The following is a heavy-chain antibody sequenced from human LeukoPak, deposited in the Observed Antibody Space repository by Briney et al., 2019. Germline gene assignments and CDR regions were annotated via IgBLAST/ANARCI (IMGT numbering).Heavy chain of an antibody. J-gene: IGHJ4*02. CDR3: ARWDGGGLMGTLDY. D-gene: IGHD1-26*01. V-gene: IGHV4-59*01. CDR1: GDSISRYY. Sequence: SETLSLTCTVSGDSISRYYWSWIRHSPGKGLEWIGYIHYSGSTNYSPSLQSRVTISLDTSRNQFSLKLTSVTTADTAVYYCARWDGGGLMGTLDYWGQGTLVTVSS. CDR2: IHYSGST.